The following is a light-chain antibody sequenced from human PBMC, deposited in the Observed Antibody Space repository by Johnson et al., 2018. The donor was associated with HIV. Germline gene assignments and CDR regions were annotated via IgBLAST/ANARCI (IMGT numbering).Light chain of an antibody. CDR2: DNN. V-gene: IGLV1-51*01. CDR1: SSNIGNNY. CDR3: GTWDSSLSAYV. Sequence: QSVLTQPPSVSAAPGQKVTISCSGSSSNIGNNYVSWYQQLPGTAPKLLIYDNNTRPSGIPDRFPGSKSGTSATLGITGLQTGDEADYYCGTWDSSLSAYVIGTGTKVTVL. J-gene: IGLJ1*01.